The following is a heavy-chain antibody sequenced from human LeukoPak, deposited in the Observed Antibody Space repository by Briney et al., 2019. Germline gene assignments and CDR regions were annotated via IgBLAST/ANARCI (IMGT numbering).Heavy chain of an antibody. J-gene: IGHJ3*02. CDR3: AKAGVELATISPFDI. V-gene: IGHV3-23*01. CDR2: ISGSGGST. CDR1: EFTFSSYG. Sequence: PGGSLRLSCAASEFTFSSYGMSWVRQAPGKGLEWVSAISGSGGSTYYADSVKGRFTISRDNSKNTLYLRMNSLRAEDTAVYYCAKAGVELATISPFDIWGQGTMVTVSS. D-gene: IGHD5-24*01.